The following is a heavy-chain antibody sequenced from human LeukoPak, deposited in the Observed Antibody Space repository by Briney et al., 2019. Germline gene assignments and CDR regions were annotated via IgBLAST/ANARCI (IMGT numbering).Heavy chain of an antibody. J-gene: IGHJ4*02. V-gene: IGHV3-9*01. Sequence: PGRSLRLSCAASGFNFDQYAMFWVRQAPGKGLEWVTGITWNSGTIAYADSVKGRFTISRDNAKSSLYLQMNSLRSEDTALYYCVRSVGSDWGHFDFQGQGTLVTVFS. CDR3: VRSVGSDWGHFDF. CDR2: ITWNSGTI. D-gene: IGHD7-27*01. CDR1: GFNFDQYA.